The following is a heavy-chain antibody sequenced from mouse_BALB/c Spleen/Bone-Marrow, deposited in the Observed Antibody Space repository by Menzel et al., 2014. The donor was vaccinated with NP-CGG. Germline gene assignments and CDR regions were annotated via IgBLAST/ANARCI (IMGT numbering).Heavy chain of an antibody. D-gene: IGHD1-1*01. J-gene: IGHJ3*01. CDR3: ASYYYGSAWFAY. CDR1: GFNIKDTY. Sequence: VQLQQPGAELVKPGASVKLSCTASGFNIKDTYMHWVKQRPEQGLEWIGRIDPANGNTKYDPKSQGKATITADTSSNTAYLQLSSLTSEDTAVYYCASYYYGSAWFAYWGQGTLVTVSA. CDR2: IDPANGNT. V-gene: IGHV14-3*02.